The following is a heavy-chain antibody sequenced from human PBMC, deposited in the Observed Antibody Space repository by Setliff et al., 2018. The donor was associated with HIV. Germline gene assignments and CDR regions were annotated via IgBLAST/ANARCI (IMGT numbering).Heavy chain of an antibody. J-gene: IGHJ3*02. D-gene: IGHD1-26*01. V-gene: IGHV4-59*01. CDR3: ARGQPQGGGTYWSAFDI. CDR2: TYYGGSTDYS. CDR1: GVSITSYY. Sequence: SETLSLTCTVSGVSITSYYWSWVRQVPGKGLEWIGNTYYGGSTDYSKYNPSVKSRATISVDIYRKQLSLNLRSVTAADTAVYYCARGQPQGGGTYWSAFDIWGQGTMVTVSS.